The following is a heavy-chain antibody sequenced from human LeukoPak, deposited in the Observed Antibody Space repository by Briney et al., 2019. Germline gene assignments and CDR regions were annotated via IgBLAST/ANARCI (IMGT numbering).Heavy chain of an antibody. V-gene: IGHV4-59*05. CDR3: ARQNEGYYYDSSGLNWFDP. CDR2: IYYSGST. J-gene: IGHJ5*02. CDR1: GVSVSNYC. D-gene: IGHD3-22*01. Sequence: SETLSLTCTVSGVSVSNYCWTWIRQPAGKGLEWIGSIYYSGSTYYNPSLKSRVTISVDTSKNQFSLKLSSVTAADTAVYYCARQNEGYYYDSSGLNWFDPWGQGTLVTVSS.